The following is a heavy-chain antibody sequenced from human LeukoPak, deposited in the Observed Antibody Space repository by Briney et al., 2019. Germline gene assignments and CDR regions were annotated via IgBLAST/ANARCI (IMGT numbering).Heavy chain of an antibody. CDR3: AKDRGFTHGFDY. D-gene: IGHD3-16*01. V-gene: IGHV3-23*01. J-gene: IGHJ4*02. Sequence: GGSLRLSCAASGFTFSSCAMSWVRQAPGKGLEWVSAISGSGGSTYYADSVKGRFTISRDNSKNTLYLQMNSLRAEDTAVYYCAKDRGFTHGFDYWGQGTLVTVSS. CDR1: GFTFSSCA. CDR2: ISGSGGST.